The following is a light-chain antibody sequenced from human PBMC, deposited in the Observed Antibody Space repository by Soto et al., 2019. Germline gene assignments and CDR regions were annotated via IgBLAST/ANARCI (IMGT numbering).Light chain of an antibody. V-gene: IGKV1-13*02. J-gene: IGKJ5*01. Sequence: AIQLTQSPSSLSASVGDRVTITCRASQGISSALAWYQQKPGKAPKLLIYDASSLESGVPSRFSGSGSGTDFILPFTILQPEYFATYSCQNFNISPLFGKGTRREI. CDR1: QGISSA. CDR3: QNFNISPL. CDR2: DAS.